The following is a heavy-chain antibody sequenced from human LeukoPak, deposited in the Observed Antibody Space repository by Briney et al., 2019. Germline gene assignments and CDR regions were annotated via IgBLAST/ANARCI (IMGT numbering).Heavy chain of an antibody. CDR2: ISWKSGNI. CDR3: ARDRYGDWVLGFDY. J-gene: IGHJ4*02. V-gene: IGHV3-9*01. CDR1: GFTVDDYA. D-gene: IGHD4-17*01. Sequence: GGSLRLSCAASGFTVDDYAMHWVRQAPGRGLEWVSGISWKSGNIGYADSVKGRFTISRDNAKNTVYLQMNSLRPEDTGVFYCARDRYGDWVLGFDYWGQGALITVSS.